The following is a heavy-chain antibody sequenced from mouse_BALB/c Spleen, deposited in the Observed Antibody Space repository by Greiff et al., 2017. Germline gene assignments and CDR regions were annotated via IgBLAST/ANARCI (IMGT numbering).Heavy chain of an antibody. CDR1: GFTFSSYT. Sequence: EVKLQESGGGLVKPGGSLKLSCAASGFTFSSYTMSWVRQTPEKRLEWVATISSGGSYTYYPDSVKGRFTISRDNAKNTLYLQMSSLKSEDTAMYYCTRRGDYGRGYFDYWGQGTTLTVSS. V-gene: IGHV5-6-4*01. D-gene: IGHD1-1*01. J-gene: IGHJ2*01. CDR3: TRRGDYGRGYFDY. CDR2: ISSGGSYT.